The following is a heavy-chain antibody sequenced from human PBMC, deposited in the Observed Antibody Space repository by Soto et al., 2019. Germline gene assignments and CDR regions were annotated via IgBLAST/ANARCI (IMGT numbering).Heavy chain of an antibody. CDR3: ARGGGSTKVDY. D-gene: IGHD2-2*01. CDR2: TSNSGST. CDR1: GGSITSSGYY. J-gene: IGHJ4*02. V-gene: IGHV4-31*03. Sequence: QVQLQESGPGLVKPSQTLSLTCTVSGGSITSSGYYWSWIRQHPGEGLEWIGFTSNSGSTSYNPSLKSRVNISVDTSSNPFSLNLKSVTAADTAVYYCARGGGSTKVDYWGQGTLVTVSP.